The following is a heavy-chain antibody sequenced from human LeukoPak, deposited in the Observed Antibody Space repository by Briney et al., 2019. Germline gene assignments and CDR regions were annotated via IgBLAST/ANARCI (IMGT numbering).Heavy chain of an antibody. V-gene: IGHV3-21*01. CDR3: ARDAYGSGSYYSAFDI. J-gene: IGHJ3*02. CDR1: GFTFSSYS. Sequence: PGRSLRLSCAASGFTFSSYSMNWVRQAPGKGLEWVSSISSSSSYIYYADSVKGRFTISRGNAKNSLYLQMDSLRAEDTAVYYCARDAYGSGSYYSAFDIWGQGTMVTVSS. CDR2: ISSSSSYI. D-gene: IGHD3-10*01.